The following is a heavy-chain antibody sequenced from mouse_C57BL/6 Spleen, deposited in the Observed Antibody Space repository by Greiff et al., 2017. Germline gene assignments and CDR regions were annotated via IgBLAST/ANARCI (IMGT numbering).Heavy chain of an antibody. CDR2: ISSGSSTI. V-gene: IGHV5-17*01. Sequence: EVQRVESGGGLVKPGGSLKLSCAASGFTFSDYGLHWVRQAPEKGLEWVAYISSGSSTIYYADTVKGRFTISRDNAKNTLFLQMTSLRSEDTAMYYCAREVYDYDEGWYFDVWGTGTTVTVSS. D-gene: IGHD2-4*01. CDR1: GFTFSDYG. J-gene: IGHJ1*03. CDR3: AREVYDYDEGWYFDV.